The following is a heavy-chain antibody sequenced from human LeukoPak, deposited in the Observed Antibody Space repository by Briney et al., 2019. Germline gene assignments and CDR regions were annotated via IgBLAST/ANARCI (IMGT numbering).Heavy chain of an antibody. CDR2: INHSGST. CDR3: ARHFHGMDV. Sequence: SETLSLTCAAYGGSFSGYYWSWIRQPPGKGLEWIGEINHSGSTNYNPSLKSRVTISVDTSKNQFSLKLSSVTAADTAVYYCARHFHGMDVWGQGTTVTVSS. V-gene: IGHV4-34*01. CDR1: GGSFSGYY. J-gene: IGHJ6*02. D-gene: IGHD3-3*02.